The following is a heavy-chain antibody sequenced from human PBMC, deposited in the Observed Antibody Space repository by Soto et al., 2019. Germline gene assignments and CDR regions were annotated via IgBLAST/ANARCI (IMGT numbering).Heavy chain of an antibody. CDR2: IIPIFGTA. D-gene: IGHD6-13*01. CDR1: GGTFSSYA. Sequence: QVQLVQSGAEVKKPGSSVKVSCKASGGTFSSYAISWVRQAPGQGLEWMGGIIPIFGTANYAQKFQGRVTITADESTSTAYRELSRLRSEDTAVYYCARGGWAAAGTNWFDPWGQGTLVTVSS. J-gene: IGHJ5*02. V-gene: IGHV1-69*12. CDR3: ARGGWAAAGTNWFDP.